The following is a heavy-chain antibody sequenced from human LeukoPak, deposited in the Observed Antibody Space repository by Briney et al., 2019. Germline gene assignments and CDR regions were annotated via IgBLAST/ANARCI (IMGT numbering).Heavy chain of an antibody. Sequence: PGGSLRLSCAASGFTFSSYAMSWVRQAPGKGLEWVAFIRYDGSNKYYADSVKGRFTISRDNSKNTLYLQMNSLRAEDTAVYYCARGYYDSSGYLYFDYWGQGTLVTVSS. CDR3: ARGYYDSSGYLYFDY. CDR2: IRYDGSNK. CDR1: GFTFSSYA. V-gene: IGHV3-30*02. J-gene: IGHJ4*02. D-gene: IGHD3-22*01.